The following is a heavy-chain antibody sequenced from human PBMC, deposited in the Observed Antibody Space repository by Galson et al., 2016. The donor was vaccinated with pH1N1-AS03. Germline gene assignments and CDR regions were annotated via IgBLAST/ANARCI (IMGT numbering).Heavy chain of an antibody. CDR3: ARDTARSFDY. D-gene: IGHD5-18*01. V-gene: IGHV3-21*01. J-gene: IGHJ4*02. Sequence: SLRLSCAVSGFTFSDYNLNWVRQAPGKGPEWVSSIEASSTYIYYADSVKGRFTISRDNSKNSLYLQMNSLRAEDTAVYYCARDTARSFDYWGLGTLVSVSS. CDR2: IEASSTYI. CDR1: GFTFSDYN.